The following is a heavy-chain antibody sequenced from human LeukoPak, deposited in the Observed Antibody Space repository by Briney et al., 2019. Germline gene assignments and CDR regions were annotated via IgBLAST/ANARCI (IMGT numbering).Heavy chain of an antibody. V-gene: IGHV3-7*01. CDR2: IKLDGTKK. J-gene: IGHJ4*02. Sequence: GGSLRLSCAASGVTFRNYWMSWIRQAPGRGLEWVANIKLDGTKKNYIQSVRGRFTISRDNARNFLYLQLSSLRAEDTAVYYCTRDFWTDYWGQGTLVTVSS. CDR3: TRDFWTDY. D-gene: IGHD3/OR15-3a*01. CDR1: GVTFRNYW.